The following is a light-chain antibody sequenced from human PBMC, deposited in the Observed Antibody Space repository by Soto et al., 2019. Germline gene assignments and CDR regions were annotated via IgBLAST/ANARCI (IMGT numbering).Light chain of an antibody. CDR3: QQYNNWPPPYT. CDR1: QSVSSN. V-gene: IGKV3-15*01. J-gene: IGKJ2*01. CDR2: AAS. Sequence: EIVMTQSPATLSVSPGERATLSCRASQSVSSNLAWYQQKPGQAPRLLIYAASTRATGIPARFSGSGSATEFTLTISSLQSEDFAVYYCQQYNNWPPPYTFGQGTKLESK.